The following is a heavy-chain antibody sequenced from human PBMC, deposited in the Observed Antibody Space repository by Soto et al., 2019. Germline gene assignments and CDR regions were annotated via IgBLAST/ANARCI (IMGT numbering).Heavy chain of an antibody. CDR2: IFGGGTT. D-gene: IGHD2-2*01. CDR3: VRTSSY. V-gene: IGHV3-53*01. J-gene: IGHJ4*02. Sequence: GALRLSCAASGFAVSSNYMSWVRQAPGKGLEWVSVIFGGGTTLYSDSVEGRFTISRDNSKNTVYLQMNSLRAEDTAVYYCVRTSSYSGQAPLVTVST. CDR1: GFAVSSNY.